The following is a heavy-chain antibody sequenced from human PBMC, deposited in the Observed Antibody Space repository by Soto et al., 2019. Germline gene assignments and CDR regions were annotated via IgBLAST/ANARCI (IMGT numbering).Heavy chain of an antibody. CDR2: ISGSGGST. Sequence: EVQLLESGGGLVQPGGSLRLSCAASGFTFSSYAMSWVRQAPGKGLEWVSAISGSGGSTYYADSVKGRFTISRDNSKNTLYLQMNSLRAEDTAVYYCAKDREVRFLEWLFKYFDYWGQGTLVTVSS. CDR3: AKDREVRFLEWLFKYFDY. CDR1: GFTFSSYA. D-gene: IGHD3-3*01. V-gene: IGHV3-23*01. J-gene: IGHJ4*02.